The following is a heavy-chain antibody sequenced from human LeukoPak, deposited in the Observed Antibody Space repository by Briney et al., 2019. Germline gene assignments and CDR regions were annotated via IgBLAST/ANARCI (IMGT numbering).Heavy chain of an antibody. CDR3: ARQAGGYYDSSGYYLWYFDY. Sequence: PSETLSLTCTVSGGSISSSSYYWGWIRQPPGKGLEWIGSIYYSGSTYYNPSLKSRVTISVDTSKNQFSLKLSSVTAADTAVYYCARQAGGYYDSSGYYLWYFDYWGQGTLVTVFS. D-gene: IGHD3-22*01. CDR2: IYYSGST. J-gene: IGHJ4*02. CDR1: GGSISSSSYY. V-gene: IGHV4-39*01.